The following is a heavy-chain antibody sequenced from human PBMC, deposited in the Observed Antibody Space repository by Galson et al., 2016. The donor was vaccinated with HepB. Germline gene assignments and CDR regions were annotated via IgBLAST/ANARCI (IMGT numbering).Heavy chain of an antibody. CDR3: ARGSYSSDWYRTSAYDFGMDV. CDR1: GIIFNNYA. Sequence: SLRLSCAASGIIFNNYAMHWVRQAPGKGLEWVSSIYTAGDTDYPGSVEGRFTVSRENAKNSLYLHMNSLRAGDTAVYYCARGSYSSDWYRTSAYDFGMDVWGKGTPVTVSS. J-gene: IGHJ6*04. D-gene: IGHD6-19*01. CDR2: IYTAGDT. V-gene: IGHV3-13*01.